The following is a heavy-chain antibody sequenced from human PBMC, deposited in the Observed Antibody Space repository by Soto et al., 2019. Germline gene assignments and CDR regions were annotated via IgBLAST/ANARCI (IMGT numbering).Heavy chain of an antibody. Sequence: ASVKVSCKASGYTFTSYDINCVRQATGQGLEWMGWMNPNSGNTGYAQKFQGRVTMTRNTSISTAYMELSSLRSEDTAVYYCARARAVAGTRAVGYWGQGTLVTVSS. D-gene: IGHD6-19*01. CDR2: MNPNSGNT. V-gene: IGHV1-8*01. CDR1: GYTFTSYD. CDR3: ARARAVAGTRAVGY. J-gene: IGHJ4*02.